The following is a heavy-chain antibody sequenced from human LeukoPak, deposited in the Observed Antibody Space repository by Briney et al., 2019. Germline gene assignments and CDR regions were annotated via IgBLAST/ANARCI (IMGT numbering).Heavy chain of an antibody. V-gene: IGHV4-59*01. CDR1: GGSISSYY. J-gene: IGHJ4*02. CDR3: ARVPRSGWPPPHFDH. Sequence: SETLSLTCTVSGGSISSYYWSWIRQPPGKGLEWIGYIYYSGSTNYNPSLKSRVTISVDTSKNQFSLKLSSVTAADTAVYYCARVPRSGWPPPHFDHWGQGTLVTVSS. D-gene: IGHD6-19*01. CDR2: IYYSGST.